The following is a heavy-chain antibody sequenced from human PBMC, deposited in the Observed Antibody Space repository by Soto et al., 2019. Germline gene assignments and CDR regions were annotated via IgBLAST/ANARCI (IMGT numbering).Heavy chain of an antibody. V-gene: IGHV3-7*05. D-gene: IGHD3-10*01. CDR2: MKQDGSEK. J-gene: IGHJ4*02. Sequence: EVQLVESGGGLVQPGGSLRLSCAASGFTFSNYWMSWVRQAPGKGLEWVANMKQDGSEKDYVGSVKGRFTISRDNAKNALYLQLNSMTSVDSAVYFCARLITPRVVNSWSLGTLGTVSS. CDR3: ARLITPRVVNS. CDR1: GFTFSNYW.